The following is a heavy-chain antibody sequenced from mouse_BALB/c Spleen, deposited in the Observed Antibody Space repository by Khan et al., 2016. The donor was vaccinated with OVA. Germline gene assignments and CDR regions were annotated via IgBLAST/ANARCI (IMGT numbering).Heavy chain of an antibody. CDR2: IWGDGST. CDR3: ARAYYANYREAMDY. D-gene: IGHD2-10*01. Sequence: QVQLKESGPGLVAPSQSLSITCTVSGFSLTGYGVNWVRQPPGKGLEWLGMIWGDGSTDYNSALKSRLSISKDNSKSQVFLKMNSLQTDDKARYYCARAYYANYREAMDYWGQGTSVTVSS. J-gene: IGHJ4*01. CDR1: GFSLTGYG. V-gene: IGHV2-6-7*01.